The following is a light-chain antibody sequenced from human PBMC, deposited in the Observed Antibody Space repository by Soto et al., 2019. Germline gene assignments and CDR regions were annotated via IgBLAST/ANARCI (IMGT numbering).Light chain of an antibody. CDR1: QSVSSD. J-gene: IGKJ4*01. V-gene: IGKV3-11*01. Sequence: EIVLTQSPATLSLSPGERATLSCRASQSVSSDLAWYQQKPGQAPRLLMYDASNRATGIPARFSGSGSGTDFTLTISSLEPEDFAVYYCQQRSNFVTFGGGTKVEIK. CDR2: DAS. CDR3: QQRSNFVT.